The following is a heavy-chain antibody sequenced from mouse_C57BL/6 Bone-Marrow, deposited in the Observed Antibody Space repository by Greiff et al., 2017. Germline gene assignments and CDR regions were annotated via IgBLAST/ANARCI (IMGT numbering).Heavy chain of an antibody. Sequence: EVQLQESGGGLVQPKGSLKLSCAVSGFTFNTYAMHWVRQAPGKGLEWVARIRSKSSNYATYYADSVKDRFTISRDDSQSMLYLQMNNLKTEDTAMYYCVREGYDSTVNYFDYWGQGTTLTVSS. CDR2: IRSKSSNYAT. J-gene: IGHJ2*01. V-gene: IGHV10-3*01. CDR1: GFTFNTYA. CDR3: VREGYDSTVNYFDY. D-gene: IGHD2-3*01.